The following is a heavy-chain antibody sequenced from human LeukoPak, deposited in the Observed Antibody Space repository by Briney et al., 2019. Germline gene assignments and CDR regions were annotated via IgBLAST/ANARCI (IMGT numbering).Heavy chain of an antibody. CDR2: ISAYNGNT. CDR3: ARDDLYSSGWYYYYYGMDV. J-gene: IGHJ6*02. Sequence: ASVKVSCKASGYTFTSYGISWVRQAPGQGLEWMGWISAYNGNTNYAQKLQGRVTMTTDTSTSTAYMELRSLRSDDTAVYYCARDDLYSSGWYYYYYGMDVWGQGTPVTVSS. D-gene: IGHD6-19*01. CDR1: GYTFTSYG. V-gene: IGHV1-18*01.